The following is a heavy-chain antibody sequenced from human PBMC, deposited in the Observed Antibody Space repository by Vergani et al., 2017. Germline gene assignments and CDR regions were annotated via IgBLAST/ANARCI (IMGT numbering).Heavy chain of an antibody. D-gene: IGHD4-23*01. CDR1: GFTFSGSA. Sequence: EVQLVESGGGLVQPGGSLKLSCAASGFTFSGSAMHWVRQASGKGLEWVGRIRSKANSYATAYAASGKGRFTISRDDSKNTAYLQMNSLKTEDTAVYYCTRHTGVAHYWGQGTLVTGSS. CDR3: TRHTGVAHY. J-gene: IGHJ4*02. V-gene: IGHV3-73*01. CDR2: IRSKANSYAT.